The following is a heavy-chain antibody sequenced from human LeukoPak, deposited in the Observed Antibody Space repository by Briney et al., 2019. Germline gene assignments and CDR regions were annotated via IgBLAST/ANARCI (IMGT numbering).Heavy chain of an antibody. CDR1: GGSISSYY. CDR3: ARDGDGYNTYFGY. V-gene: IGHV4-59*01. D-gene: IGHD5-24*01. CDR2: IYYSGST. Sequence: SETLSLTCTVSGGSISSYYWSWIRQPPGKGLEWIGYIYYSGSTNYNPSLKSRVTISVDTSKNQFSLKLSSVTAADTAVYYCARDGDGYNTYFGYWGQGTLVTVSS. J-gene: IGHJ4*02.